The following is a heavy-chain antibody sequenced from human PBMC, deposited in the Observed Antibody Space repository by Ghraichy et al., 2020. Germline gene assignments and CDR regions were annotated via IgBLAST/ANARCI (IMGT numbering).Heavy chain of an antibody. CDR3: ARIKVGIAVAGGYYFDY. V-gene: IGHV4-39*01. Sequence: SETLSLTCTVSGGSISSSSYYWGWIRQPPGKGLEWIGSIYYSGSTYYNPSLKSRVTISVDTSKNQFSLKLSSVTAADTAVYYCARIKVGIAVAGGYYFDYWGQGTLVTVSS. D-gene: IGHD6-19*01. CDR2: IYYSGST. J-gene: IGHJ4*02. CDR1: GGSISSSSYY.